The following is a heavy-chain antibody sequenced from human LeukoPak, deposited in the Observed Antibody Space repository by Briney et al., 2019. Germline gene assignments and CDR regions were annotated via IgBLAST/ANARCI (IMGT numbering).Heavy chain of an antibody. J-gene: IGHJ4*02. V-gene: IGHV3-23*01. Sequence: GGSLRLSCAASGFTFSSYAMSWVRRAPGKGLEWVSAISGSGGSTYYADSVKGRFTISRGNSKNTLYLQMNSLRAEDTAVYYCAKSNTGSRYDYWGQGTLVTVSS. CDR1: GFTFSSYA. D-gene: IGHD2-8*02. CDR3: AKSNTGSRYDY. CDR2: ISGSGGST.